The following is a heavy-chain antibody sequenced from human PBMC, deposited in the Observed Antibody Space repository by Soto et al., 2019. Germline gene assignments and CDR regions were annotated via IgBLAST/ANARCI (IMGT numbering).Heavy chain of an antibody. V-gene: IGHV5-51*01. CDR2: IYPGDSKT. CDR3: ARRDYYYYYGMDV. Sequence: PGESPKISCKGSGFSFTTYWIAWVRQMPGKGLEWMGIIYPGDSKTTYSPSFQGQVTISADKSISTAYLQWSSLKASDTAMYYCARRDYYYYYGMDVWGQGTTVTVSS. J-gene: IGHJ6*02. CDR1: GFSFTTYW.